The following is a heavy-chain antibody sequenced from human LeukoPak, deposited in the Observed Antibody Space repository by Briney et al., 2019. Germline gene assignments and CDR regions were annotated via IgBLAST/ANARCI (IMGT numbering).Heavy chain of an antibody. V-gene: IGHV3-7*01. CDR2: IKQDGSEK. Sequence: GGSLRLSCAASGFTFSSYWMSWVRQAPGKGLEGVANIKQDGSEKYYVDSVKGRFTISRDNAKNSLYLQMNSLRAEDTAVYYCARDFWSGYHRNYGMDVWGQGTTVTVSS. CDR3: ARDFWSGYHRNYGMDV. D-gene: IGHD3-3*01. J-gene: IGHJ6*02. CDR1: GFTFSSYW.